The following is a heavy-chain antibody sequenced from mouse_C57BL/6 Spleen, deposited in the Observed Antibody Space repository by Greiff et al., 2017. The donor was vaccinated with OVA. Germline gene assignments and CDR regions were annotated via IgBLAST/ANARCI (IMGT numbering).Heavy chain of an antibody. CDR2: ILPGSGST. Sequence: VQLQQSGAELMKPGASVKLSCKATGYTFTGYWIEWVKQRPGHGLEWIGEILPGSGSTNYNEKFKGKATFTADTSSNTAYMQLSSLTTEDSAIYYCARARSYYGSSYEAYWGQGTLVTVSA. CDR3: ARARSYYGSSYEAY. CDR1: GYTFTGYW. V-gene: IGHV1-9*01. J-gene: IGHJ3*01. D-gene: IGHD1-1*01.